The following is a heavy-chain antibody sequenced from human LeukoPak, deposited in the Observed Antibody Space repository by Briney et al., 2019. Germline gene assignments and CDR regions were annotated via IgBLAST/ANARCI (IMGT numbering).Heavy chain of an antibody. CDR3: AKDIVGDWSTYYFDY. J-gene: IGHJ4*02. CDR2: IRASDGTT. CDR1: GFSFRDFA. Sequence: GRSLRLSCAASGFSFRDFAMSWVRQAPGKGPEWVSSIRASDGTTYYADAVKGRFTISRDNSKNTLYLQMKSLRAEDTAVYYCAKDIVGDWSTYYFDYWGQGTLVTVSS. D-gene: IGHD1-26*01. V-gene: IGHV3-23*01.